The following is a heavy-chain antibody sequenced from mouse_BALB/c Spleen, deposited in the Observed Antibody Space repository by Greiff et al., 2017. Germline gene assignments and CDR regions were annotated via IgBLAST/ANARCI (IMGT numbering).Heavy chain of an antibody. CDR2: IYPGSGNT. CDR1: GYAFTNYW. J-gene: IGHJ3*01. Sequence: QVQLQQSGAELVRPGTSVKISCKASGYAFTNYWLGWVKQRPGHGLEWIGDIYPGSGNTYYNEKFKGKATLTADKSSSTAYMQLSSLTSEDSAVYFCARENDYWFAYWGQGTLVTVSA. D-gene: IGHD2-4*01. CDR3: ARENDYWFAY. V-gene: IGHV1-63*01.